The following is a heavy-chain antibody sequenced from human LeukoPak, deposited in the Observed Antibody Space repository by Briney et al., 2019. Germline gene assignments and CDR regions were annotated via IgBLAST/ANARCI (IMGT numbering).Heavy chain of an antibody. Sequence: GASVKVSCKASGYTFTNYGVSWVRQAPGQGLEWMGWISAYSGNTNYAQKFQGRVTMTTDTSTSTAYMELMSLRSDDTAVYYCATSNYYDNSVYYTYFDYWGQGTLVTVSS. D-gene: IGHD3-22*01. CDR1: GYTFTNYG. V-gene: IGHV1-18*01. CDR3: ATSNYYDNSVYYTYFDY. CDR2: ISAYSGNT. J-gene: IGHJ4*02.